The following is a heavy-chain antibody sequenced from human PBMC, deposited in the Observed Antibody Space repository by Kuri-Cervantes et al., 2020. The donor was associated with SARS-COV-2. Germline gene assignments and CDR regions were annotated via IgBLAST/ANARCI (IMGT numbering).Heavy chain of an antibody. Sequence: SVKVSCKASGYTFTGYYMHWVRQAPGQGLEWMGWIIPSFGTANYAQKFQGRVTIIAEESTSTAYIELSSLRSEETAVYYCASPLEATGSSGWYRGGAFDIWGQGKMVTVSS. CDR3: ASPLEATGSSGWYRGGAFDI. J-gene: IGHJ3*02. D-gene: IGHD6-19*01. CDR2: IIPSFGTA. V-gene: IGHV1-69*13. CDR1: GYTFTGYY.